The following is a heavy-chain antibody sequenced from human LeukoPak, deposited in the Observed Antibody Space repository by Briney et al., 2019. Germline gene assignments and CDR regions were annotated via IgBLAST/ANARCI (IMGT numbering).Heavy chain of an antibody. J-gene: IGHJ3*02. CDR3: ATDTRSGWYDAFDI. D-gene: IGHD6-19*01. CDR2: IRYDGSNK. CDR1: GFTFSNYG. V-gene: IGHV3-30*02. Sequence: PGGSLRLSCAASGFTFSNYGMHWVRQAPGKGLEWVAFIRYDGSNKYYADSVKGRFTISRDNSKNTLYLQMNSLRAEDTAVCYCATDTRSGWYDAFDIWGQGTMVTVYS.